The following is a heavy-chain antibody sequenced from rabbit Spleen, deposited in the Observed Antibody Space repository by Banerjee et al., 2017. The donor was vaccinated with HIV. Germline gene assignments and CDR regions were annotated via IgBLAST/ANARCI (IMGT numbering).Heavy chain of an antibody. CDR2: IYTGSADT. CDR1: GFDFSGGYY. J-gene: IGHJ6*01. V-gene: IGHV1S45*01. D-gene: IGHD8-1*01. CDR3: ARDSGSSFSSYGMDL. Sequence: QEQLTETGGGLVQPGGSLTLSCKAAGFDFSGGYYMCWVRQPPGKGLEWIGCIYTGSADTYYASWAKGRFTISKTSSTTVTLQMTSLAAADTATYFCARDSGSSFSSYGMDLWGPGTLVTVS.